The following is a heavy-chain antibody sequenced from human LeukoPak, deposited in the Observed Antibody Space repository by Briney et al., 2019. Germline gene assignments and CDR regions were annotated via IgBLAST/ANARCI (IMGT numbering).Heavy chain of an antibody. J-gene: IGHJ4*02. CDR1: GYTLTSYD. D-gene: IGHD4-17*01. Sequence: ASVKVSCKASGYTLTSYDIDWVRQAPGQGLDWMGWINPNSGGTNYAQKFQGRVTMTRDTTVSTAYMELSKLRSDDTAVYYCARDPQEYGDYVLGYWGQGTLVTVSS. V-gene: IGHV1-2*02. CDR3: ARDPQEYGDYVLGY. CDR2: INPNSGGT.